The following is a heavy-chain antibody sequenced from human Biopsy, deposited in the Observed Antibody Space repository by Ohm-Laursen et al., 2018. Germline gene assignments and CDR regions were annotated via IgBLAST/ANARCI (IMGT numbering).Heavy chain of an antibody. CDR2: TIYRSKWSN. CDR1: GDSVSSNTVA. D-gene: IGHD3-9*01. Sequence: SETLSLTCAISGDSVSSNTVAWNWIRQSPSRGLEWLGRTIYRSKWSNDYAVSVKNRITIDPDTSKNQFSLQLNSVTPEDTAIYYCARGRYAAFDIWGQGTKVTISS. J-gene: IGHJ3*02. V-gene: IGHV6-1*01. CDR3: ARGRYAAFDI.